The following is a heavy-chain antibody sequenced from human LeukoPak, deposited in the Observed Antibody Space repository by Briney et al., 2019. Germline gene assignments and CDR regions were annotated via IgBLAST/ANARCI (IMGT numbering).Heavy chain of an antibody. CDR2: INHSGST. CDR3: ARHRRWLIHAFDI. V-gene: IGHV4-34*01. D-gene: IGHD5-24*01. CDR1: GGSFSGYY. J-gene: IGHJ3*02. Sequence: SETLSLTCAVYGGSFSGYYWSWIRQPPGKGLEWIGEINHSGSTNYNPSLKSRVTISVDTSKNRFSLKTAADTAVYYCARHRRWLIHAFDIWGQGTMVTVSS.